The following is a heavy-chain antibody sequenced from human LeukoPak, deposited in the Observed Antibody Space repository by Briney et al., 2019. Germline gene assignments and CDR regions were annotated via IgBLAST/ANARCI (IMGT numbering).Heavy chain of an antibody. V-gene: IGHV3-30*15. CDR3: ARDPGSSSP. Sequence: GGSLRLSCAASGFTFISYAIHWVRQAPGKGLEWVAVISFHGTDSFYADSVKGRFTISRDNSKNTLYLQMSSLRAEDTAVYYCARDPGSSSPWGQGTLVTVSS. CDR1: GFTFISYA. D-gene: IGHD6-13*01. CDR2: ISFHGTDS. J-gene: IGHJ4*02.